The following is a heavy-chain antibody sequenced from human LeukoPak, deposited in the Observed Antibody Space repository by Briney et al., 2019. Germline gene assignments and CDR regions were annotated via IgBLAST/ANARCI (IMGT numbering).Heavy chain of an antibody. CDR1: GFTFSSYT. CDR3: ARDRKTHYYDSSGYYPQHFDY. V-gene: IGHV3-21*04. J-gene: IGHJ4*02. CDR2: ISSSSTYI. D-gene: IGHD3-22*01. Sequence: PGGSLRLSCAAAGFTFSSYTMNWVRQAPVKGLEWVSSISSSSTYIHYSDSVKGRFTISRDNAKNSLYLQMNSLRAEDTAVYYCARDRKTHYYDSSGYYPQHFDYWGQGTLVTVSS.